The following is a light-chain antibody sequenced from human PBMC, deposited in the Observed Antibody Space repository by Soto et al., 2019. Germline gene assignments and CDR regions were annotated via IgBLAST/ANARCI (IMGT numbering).Light chain of an antibody. Sequence: EIVLTQSPGTLSLSPGERATLSCRASQSVSSSYLAWYQQKPGQAPRLLIYGASSRATGIPDRFSGSGSETDFTFPNSRLEPEDFAVYYCQQYGSSSWTFGQGAKVEIK. J-gene: IGKJ1*01. CDR3: QQYGSSSWT. V-gene: IGKV3-20*01. CDR1: QSVSSSY. CDR2: GAS.